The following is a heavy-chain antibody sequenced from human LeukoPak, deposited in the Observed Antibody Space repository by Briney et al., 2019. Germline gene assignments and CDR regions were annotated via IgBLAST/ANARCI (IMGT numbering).Heavy chain of an antibody. J-gene: IGHJ3*02. CDR1: GGSISSYY. CDR2: IYHSGST. CDR3: AKRIGYCSSISCLDAFDI. D-gene: IGHD2-2*01. V-gene: IGHV4-59*01. Sequence: PSETLSLTCTVSGGSISSYYWNWIRQPPGKGLEWIGYIYHSGSTNYNPSLKSRVTISVDTSKNQFSLKLSSVTAADTAVYYCAKRIGYCSSISCLDAFDIWGQGTMVTVSS.